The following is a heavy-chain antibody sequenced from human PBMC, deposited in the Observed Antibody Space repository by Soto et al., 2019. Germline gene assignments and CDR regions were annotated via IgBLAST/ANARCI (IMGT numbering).Heavy chain of an antibody. V-gene: IGHV1-69*01. CDR3: ARGWGYSGAYRGAFDI. CDR1: GGTFSSYA. J-gene: IGHJ3*02. CDR2: IIPIFGTA. Sequence: QVQLVQSGAEVKKPGSSVKVCCKASGGTFSSYAISWVRQAPGQGLEWMGGIIPIFGTANYAQKFQSRVTFTEDETTSRAYMGLSSLRSEDTAVYYCARGWGYSGAYRGAFDIWGQGTIVTVSS. D-gene: IGHD6-25*01.